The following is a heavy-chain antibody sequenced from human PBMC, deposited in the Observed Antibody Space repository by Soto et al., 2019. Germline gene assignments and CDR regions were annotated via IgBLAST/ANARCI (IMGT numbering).Heavy chain of an antibody. CDR1: GGSISSSSYY. V-gene: IGHV4-39*01. Sequence: SETLSLTCTVSGGSISSSSYYWGWIRQPPGKGLEWIGSIYYSGSTYYNPSLKSRVTISVDTSKNQFSLKLSSVTAADTAVYYCARHVGYGDYVNRQYYYGMDVWGQGTTVTVSS. J-gene: IGHJ6*02. CDR2: IYYSGST. D-gene: IGHD4-17*01. CDR3: ARHVGYGDYVNRQYYYGMDV.